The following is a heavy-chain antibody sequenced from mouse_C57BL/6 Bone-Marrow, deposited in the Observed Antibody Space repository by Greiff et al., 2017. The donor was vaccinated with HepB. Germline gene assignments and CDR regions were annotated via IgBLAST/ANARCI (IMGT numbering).Heavy chain of an antibody. V-gene: IGHV14-3*01. CDR2: IDPANGNT. J-gene: IGHJ2*01. CDR1: GFNIKNTY. CDR3: ARLPIYYGYDFDY. Sequence: LVESVAELVRPGASVKLSCTASGFNIKNTYMHWVKQRPEQGLEWIGRIDPANGNTKYAPKFQGKATITADTSSNTAYLQLSSLTSEDTAIYYCARLPIYYGYDFDYWGQGTTLTVSS. D-gene: IGHD2-2*01.